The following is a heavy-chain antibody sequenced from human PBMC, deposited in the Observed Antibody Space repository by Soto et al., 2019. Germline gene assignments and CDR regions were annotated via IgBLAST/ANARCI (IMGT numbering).Heavy chain of an antibody. CDR2: IIPIFGTA. D-gene: IGHD6-13*01. CDR1: GGTFSSYA. J-gene: IGHJ4*02. CDR3: AKKGEGSSSWSFDY. Sequence: QVQLVQSGAEVKKPGSSVKVSCKASGGTFSSYAISWVRQAPGQGLEWMGGIIPIFGTANYAQKFQGRVTITADEATGTAYMELRSLRSEDTDVYYCAKKGEGSSSWSFDYWGQGTLVTVSS. V-gene: IGHV1-69*12.